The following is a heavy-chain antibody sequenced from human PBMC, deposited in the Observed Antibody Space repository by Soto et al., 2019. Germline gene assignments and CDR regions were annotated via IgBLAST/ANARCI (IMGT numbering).Heavy chain of an antibody. D-gene: IGHD1-1*01. Sequence: SETLSLTCAISGDSVSSNSAAWNWIRQSPSRGLEWLGRTYYRSKWYNDYAVSVKSRITINPDTSKNQFSLQLNSVTPEDTAVYYCARDRPPYVRERETNWFDPWGQGTLVTVSS. CDR2: TYYRSKWYN. CDR3: ARDRPPYVRERETNWFDP. CDR1: GDSVSSNSAA. J-gene: IGHJ5*02. V-gene: IGHV6-1*01.